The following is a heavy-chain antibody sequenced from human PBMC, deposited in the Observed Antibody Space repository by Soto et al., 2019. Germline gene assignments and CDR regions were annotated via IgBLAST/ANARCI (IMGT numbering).Heavy chain of an antibody. CDR3: AKVSRRFLEWPGYYFDY. V-gene: IGHV3-23*01. J-gene: IGHJ4*02. CDR2: ISGSGGST. Sequence: GGSLRLSCAASGFTFSSYAMSWVRQAPGKGLEWVSAISGSGGSTYYADSVKGRFTISRDNSKNTLYLQMNSLRAEDTAVYYCAKVSRRFLEWPGYYFDYWGQGTLVTVSS. CDR1: GFTFSSYA. D-gene: IGHD3-3*01.